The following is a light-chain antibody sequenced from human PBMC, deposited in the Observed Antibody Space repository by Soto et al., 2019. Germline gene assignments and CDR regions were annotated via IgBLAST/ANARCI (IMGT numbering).Light chain of an antibody. J-gene: IGKJ3*01. CDR1: QSILYSSNNKNY. CDR3: QQYYSSPFT. CDR2: WAS. V-gene: IGKV4-1*01. Sequence: DIVMTQSPDSLAVSLGERATINCKSSQSILYSSNNKNYLAWYQQKPGQPPNLLIYWASTRQSGVPDRFSGSGSGTDFTLTISSLQAEDVAVYDCQQYYSSPFTFGPGTKVDIK.